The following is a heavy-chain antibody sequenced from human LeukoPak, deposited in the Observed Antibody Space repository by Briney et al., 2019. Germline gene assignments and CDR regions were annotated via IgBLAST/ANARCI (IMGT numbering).Heavy chain of an antibody. V-gene: IGHV3-30*04. D-gene: IGHD5-12*01. CDR2: TSYDGSNK. CDR1: GFTFSKNA. J-gene: IGHJ6*03. Sequence: GRSLRLSCAASGFTFSKNAIHWVRQAPGKGLEWVAVTSYDGSNKKYADSVKGRFTISRDNSKNTLYLQMKSLRAEDTAVYYCAKGGGYEAQYYYYYLDVWGKGTTVTISS. CDR3: AKGGGYEAQYYYYYLDV.